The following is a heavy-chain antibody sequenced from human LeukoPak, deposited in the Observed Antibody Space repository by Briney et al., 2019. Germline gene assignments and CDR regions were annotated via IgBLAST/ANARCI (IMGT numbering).Heavy chain of an antibody. V-gene: IGHV3-21*01. CDR2: ISSSSSYI. J-gene: IGHJ4*02. D-gene: IGHD2-15*01. CDR1: GFTFSSYS. CDR3: ARDQDSLGSGVDY. Sequence: GGSLRLSCAASGFTFSSYSMNWVRQAPGKGLEWVSSISSSSSYIYYADSVKGRFTISRDNAKNSLYLQMNSLRAEDTAVYYCARDQDSLGSGVDYWGQGTLVTVSS.